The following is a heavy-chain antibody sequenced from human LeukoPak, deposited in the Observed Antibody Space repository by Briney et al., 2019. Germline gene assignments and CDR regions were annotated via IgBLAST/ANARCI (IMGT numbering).Heavy chain of an antibody. D-gene: IGHD3-10*01. V-gene: IGHV4-30-4*01. CDR3: ASNYGSGSYHYFDY. CDR2: IYYSGST. J-gene: IGHJ4*02. CDR1: GGSISSGDYY. Sequence: SQTLSLTCTVSGGSISSGDYYWSWLRQPPGKGLEWIGYIYYSGSTYYNPSLKSRVTMSVDTSKNQFCLKMSSVTAADTAVYYCASNYGSGSYHYFDYWGQGTLVTVSS.